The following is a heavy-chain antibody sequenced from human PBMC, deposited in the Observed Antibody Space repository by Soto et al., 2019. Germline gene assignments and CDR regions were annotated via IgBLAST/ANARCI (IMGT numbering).Heavy chain of an antibody. CDR2: VFHTGTT. CDR3: ARSAGWYAVHS. D-gene: IGHD6-19*01. Sequence: QVQLQESGPGLVKPSGTLSLTCAVSGDSVSSPYYWCWVRQPPGKGLEWIGEVFHTGTTSYNPSLRSRVTISMDKSNNQFSQDLSSVTAADTAVSYCARSAGWYAVHSWGPGTPVIVSS. CDR1: GDSVSSPYY. V-gene: IGHV4-4*02. J-gene: IGHJ4*02.